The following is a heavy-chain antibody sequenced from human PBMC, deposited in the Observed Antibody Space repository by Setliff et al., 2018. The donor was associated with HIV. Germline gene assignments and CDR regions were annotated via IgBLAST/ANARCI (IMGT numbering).Heavy chain of an antibody. Sequence: ASVMVSCKASGDIFSRYGISWVRQAPGQGLEWMGSFDPKDGKTRYAQKFQGRVTMTEDTSTDTAYMELSSLRSEDTAVYYYVTGSAARPFDYWGQGTLVTVSS. V-gene: IGHV1-24*01. CDR1: GDIFSRYG. J-gene: IGHJ4*02. CDR2: FDPKDGKT. D-gene: IGHD6-6*01. CDR3: VTGSAARPFDY.